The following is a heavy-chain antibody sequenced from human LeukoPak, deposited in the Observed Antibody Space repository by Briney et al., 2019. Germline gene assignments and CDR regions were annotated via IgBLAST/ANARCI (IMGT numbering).Heavy chain of an antibody. Sequence: GGSLRLSCAASGFTFSDYWLSWVRQAPGKGLEWVANMNRDGSEKNYVDSVKGRITISRDNAKNSLYLQMNSLRVEDTAVYYCARDGGIIRFGGQDVWGQGTTVTVS. D-gene: IGHD3-16*01. CDR2: MNRDGSEK. CDR3: ARDGGIIRFGGQDV. CDR1: GFTFSDYW. V-gene: IGHV3-7*01. J-gene: IGHJ6*02.